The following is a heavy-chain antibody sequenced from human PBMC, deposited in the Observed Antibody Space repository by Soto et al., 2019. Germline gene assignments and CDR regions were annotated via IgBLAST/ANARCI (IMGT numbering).Heavy chain of an antibody. CDR2: INHSGST. CDR1: GGSFIGYY. CDR3: ARDKITGLFDY. V-gene: IGHV4-34*01. Sequence: SETLSLTCAVDGGSFIGYYWTWILQPPGTGLEWIGEINHSGSTNYNPSLKSRVTISVDTSKNQFSLKLTSVTAADTAVYYCARDKITGLFDYWGQGTLVTVSS. J-gene: IGHJ4*02. D-gene: IGHD2-8*02.